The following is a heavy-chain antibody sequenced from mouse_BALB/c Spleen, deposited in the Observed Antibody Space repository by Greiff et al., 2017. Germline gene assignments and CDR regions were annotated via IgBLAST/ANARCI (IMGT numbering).Heavy chain of an antibody. CDR2: ISSGGSYT. J-gene: IGHJ3*01. CDR3: ARSGDGYVAWFAY. V-gene: IGHV5-6*01. CDR1: GFTFSSYG. Sequence: EVQGVESGGDLVKPGGSLKLSCAASGFTFSSYGMSWVRQTPDKRLEWVATISSGGSYTYYPDSVKGRFTISRDNAKNTLYLQMSSLKSEDTAMYYCARSGDGYVAWFAYWGQGTLVTVSA. D-gene: IGHD2-2*01.